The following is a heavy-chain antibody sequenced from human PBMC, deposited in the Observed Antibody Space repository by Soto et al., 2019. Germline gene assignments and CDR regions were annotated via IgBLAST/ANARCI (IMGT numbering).Heavy chain of an antibody. D-gene: IGHD3-9*01. CDR3: ARHHDILTGSSDY. V-gene: IGHV4-59*08. CDR1: GGSISSYY. J-gene: IGHJ4*02. CDR2: IYYSGST. Sequence: SETLSLTCTVSGGSISSYYWSWIRQPPGKGLEWIGYIYYSGSTNYNPSLKSRVTISVDTSKNQFSLKLSSVTAADTAVYYCARHHDILTGSSDYWGQGTLVTVSS.